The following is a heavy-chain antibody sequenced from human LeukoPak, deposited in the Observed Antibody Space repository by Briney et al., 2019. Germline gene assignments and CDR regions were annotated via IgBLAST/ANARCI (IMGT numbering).Heavy chain of an antibody. CDR2: INHSGST. Sequence: MSSETLSLTCAVYGGSFSGYYGSWIRQPPGKGLEWIGEINHSGSTNYNPSLKSRVTISVDTSKNQFSLKLSSVTAADTAVYYCARRAVASFYFDYWGQGTLVTVSS. CDR1: GGSFSGYY. V-gene: IGHV4-34*01. CDR3: ARRAVASFYFDY. J-gene: IGHJ4*02. D-gene: IGHD3-16*02.